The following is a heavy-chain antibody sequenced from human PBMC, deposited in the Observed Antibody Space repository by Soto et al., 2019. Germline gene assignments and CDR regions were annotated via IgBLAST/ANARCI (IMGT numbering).Heavy chain of an antibody. CDR3: AKYSSGWYHPFDY. J-gene: IGHJ4*02. CDR2: ISGSGGST. CDR1: GFTFSSYA. Sequence: EVQLLESGGGLVQPGGSLRLSCAASGFTFSSYAMSWVRQAPGKGLEWVSVISGSGGSTYYADSVKGRFTISRDNSKNTLYLPMNSLRAEDTAVYYCAKYSSGWYHPFDYWGQGTLVTVSS. D-gene: IGHD6-19*01. V-gene: IGHV3-23*01.